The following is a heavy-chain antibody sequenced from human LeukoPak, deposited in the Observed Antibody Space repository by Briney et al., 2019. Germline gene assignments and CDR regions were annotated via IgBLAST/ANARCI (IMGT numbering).Heavy chain of an antibody. CDR3: ARQIGLDYYDSSGYGVPREFDP. D-gene: IGHD3-22*01. Sequence: SETLSLTCTVSGGSISSGDYYWSWIRQPPGKGLEWIGYIYYSGSTYYNPSLKSRVTISVDTSKNQFSLKLSSVTAADTAVYYCARQIGLDYYDSSGYGVPREFDPWGQGTLVTVSS. V-gene: IGHV4-30-4*08. CDR1: GGSISSGDYY. CDR2: IYYSGST. J-gene: IGHJ5*02.